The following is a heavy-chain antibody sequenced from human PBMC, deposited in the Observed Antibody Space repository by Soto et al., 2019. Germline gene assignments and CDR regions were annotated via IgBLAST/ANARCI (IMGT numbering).Heavy chain of an antibody. D-gene: IGHD3-22*01. CDR2: ISSSSSYI. Sequence: EVQLVESGGGLVKPGGSLRLSCAASGFTFSSYSMNWVRQAPGKGLEWVSSISSSSSYIYYADSVKGRFTISRDNAKNSRYLQMNSLRAEDTAVYYCARPNYYYDSSGYYGYWGQGTLVTVSS. CDR3: ARPNYYYDSSGYYGY. V-gene: IGHV3-21*01. CDR1: GFTFSSYS. J-gene: IGHJ4*02.